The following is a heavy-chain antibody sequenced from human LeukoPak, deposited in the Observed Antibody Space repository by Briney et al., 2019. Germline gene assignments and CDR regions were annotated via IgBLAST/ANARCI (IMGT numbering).Heavy chain of an antibody. D-gene: IGHD6-6*01. Sequence: NPGGSLRLSCTASGFTFGDYAMSWFRQAPGKGLEWVGFIRSKAYGGTTEYAASVKGRFTISRDDSKSIAYLQMNSLKTEDTAVYYCTRDLWAARPEYYYYYMDVWGKGTTVTVSS. CDR2: IRSKAYGGTT. CDR3: TRDLWAARPEYYYYYMDV. V-gene: IGHV3-49*05. J-gene: IGHJ6*03. CDR1: GFTFGDYA.